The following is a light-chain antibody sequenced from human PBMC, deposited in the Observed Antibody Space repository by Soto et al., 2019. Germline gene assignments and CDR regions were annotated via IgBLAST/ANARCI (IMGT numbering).Light chain of an antibody. Sequence: QSALTQPASVSGSPGQSITISCTGTSSDVGDYPYASWYQQHPGKVPKLIIYEVTNRPSGVTSRFSGSKSENTASLTISGLQAEDEADYYCSSYSATNTLVFGSGTKLTVL. V-gene: IGLV2-14*01. J-gene: IGLJ1*01. CDR2: EVT. CDR1: SSDVGDYPY. CDR3: SSYSATNTLV.